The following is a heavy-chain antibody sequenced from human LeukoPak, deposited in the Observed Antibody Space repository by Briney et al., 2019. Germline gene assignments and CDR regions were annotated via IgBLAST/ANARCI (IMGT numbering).Heavy chain of an antibody. CDR3: AREGVSWGSFRWFDP. V-gene: IGHV1-2*02. CDR1: GYTFTGYY. Sequence: ASVKVSCKASGYTFTGYYMHWVRQAPGQGLEWMGWINPNSGGTNYAQKFQGRVTMTRDTYISTAYMELSRLRYDDTAVYYCAREGVSWGSFRWFDPWGQGTLVTVSS. CDR2: INPNSGGT. D-gene: IGHD7-27*01. J-gene: IGHJ5*02.